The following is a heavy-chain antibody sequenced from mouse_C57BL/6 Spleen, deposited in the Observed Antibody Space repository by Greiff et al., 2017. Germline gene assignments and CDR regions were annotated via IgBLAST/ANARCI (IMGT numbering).Heavy chain of an antibody. CDR1: GFTFSDYG. CDR3: ARRDGSSYGNAMDY. Sequence: EVKLVESGGGLVKPGGSLKLSCAASGFTFSDYGMHWVRQAPEKGLEWVAYISSGSSTIYYADTVKGRFTISRDNAKNTLFLQMTSLRSEDTAMYYCARRDGSSYGNAMDYWGQGTSVTVSS. V-gene: IGHV5-17*01. CDR2: ISSGSSTI. J-gene: IGHJ4*01. D-gene: IGHD1-1*01.